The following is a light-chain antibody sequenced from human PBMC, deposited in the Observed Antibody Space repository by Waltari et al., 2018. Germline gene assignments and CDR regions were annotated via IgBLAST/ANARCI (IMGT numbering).Light chain of an antibody. V-gene: IGKV1-5*03. CDR2: KGS. CDR3: QQYNHYWT. CDR1: QSISTW. J-gene: IGKJ1*01. Sequence: DFQMTQSPSTLSASVGDRVTITCRASQSISTWLAWYQQKPGKAPKILIYKGSTLESGVPLRFSGSGFGTEFTLTISSLQPDDFATYYCQQYNHYWTFGQGTKVELK.